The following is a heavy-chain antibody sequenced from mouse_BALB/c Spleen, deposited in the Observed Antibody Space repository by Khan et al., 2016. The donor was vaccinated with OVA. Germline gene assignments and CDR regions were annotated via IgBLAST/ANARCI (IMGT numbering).Heavy chain of an antibody. V-gene: IGHV9-4*02. CDR2: INTHSGVP. J-gene: IGHJ4*01. D-gene: IGHD2-14*01. Sequence: QEVQSGPELKKPGETVRISCKASGYTFTTAGMQWVQKMPGKGLKWIGWINTHSGVPKSAEDFKGRFAFSLETSASTVYLQITNLKNEDTATYFCARGGAAFYRNDGGAMDYWGQGTSVTVSS. CDR1: GYTFTTAG. CDR3: ARGGAAFYRNDGGAMDY.